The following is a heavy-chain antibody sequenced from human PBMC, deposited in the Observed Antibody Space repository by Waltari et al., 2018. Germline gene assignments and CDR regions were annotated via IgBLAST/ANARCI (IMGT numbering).Heavy chain of an antibody. CDR1: GGSFSGYY. Sequence: GGSFSGYYWSWIRQPPGKGLEWIGEINHSGSTNYNPSLKSRVTISVDTSKNQFSLKLSSVTAADTAVYYCAGRQETGYSSSCHGYWGQGTLVTVSS. CDR3: AGRQETGYSSSCHGY. V-gene: IGHV4-34*01. CDR2: INHSGST. D-gene: IGHD6-13*01. J-gene: IGHJ4*02.